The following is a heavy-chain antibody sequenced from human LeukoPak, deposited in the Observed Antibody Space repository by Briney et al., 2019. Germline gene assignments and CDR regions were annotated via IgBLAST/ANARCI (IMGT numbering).Heavy chain of an antibody. CDR1: GFTFSSYA. Sequence: GGSLRLSCAASGFTFSSYAMSWVRQAPGKGLEWVSAISGSGGSTYYADSVKGRFTISRDNSKNTLYLQMNSLRAEGTAVYYCAKEGYDFWSGYYPQPHDYWGQGTLVTVSS. D-gene: IGHD3-3*01. J-gene: IGHJ4*02. CDR3: AKEGYDFWSGYYPQPHDY. CDR2: ISGSGGST. V-gene: IGHV3-23*01.